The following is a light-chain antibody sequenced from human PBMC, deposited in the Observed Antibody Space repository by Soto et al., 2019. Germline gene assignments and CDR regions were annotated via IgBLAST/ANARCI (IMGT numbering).Light chain of an antibody. Sequence: QSALTQPASVSGSPGQSITISCTGTSSDVGGYNYVSWYQQHPGKAPKLIIFEVNQRPSGVSNRFSGSKSGNTASLTISALQAGDEADYYCCSFAGSSTFWVFGGGTKVTVL. CDR1: SSDVGGYNY. CDR2: EVN. V-gene: IGLV2-23*02. CDR3: CSFAGSSTFWV. J-gene: IGLJ3*02.